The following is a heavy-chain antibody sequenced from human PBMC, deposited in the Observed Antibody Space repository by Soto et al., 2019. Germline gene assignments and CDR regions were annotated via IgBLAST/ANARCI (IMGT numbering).Heavy chain of an antibody. Sequence: QLQLQESGPGLVKPSETLSLTCAVSGVSINSATYYWGWIRQAPGKGLEWIVSIYYSGTTDYNPSRKSRVIISADTSKNQISLRLTSVTAADTAVYYCARLDWGYWYFDLWGRGTLVTVSS. CDR3: ARLDWGYWYFDL. CDR2: IYYSGTT. D-gene: IGHD3-9*01. CDR1: GVSINSATYY. J-gene: IGHJ2*01. V-gene: IGHV4-39*01.